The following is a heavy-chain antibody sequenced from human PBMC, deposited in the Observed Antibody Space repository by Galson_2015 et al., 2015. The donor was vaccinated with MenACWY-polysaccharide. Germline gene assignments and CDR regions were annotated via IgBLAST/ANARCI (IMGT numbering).Heavy chain of an antibody. V-gene: IGHV1-8*01. CDR2: MNPNSGNT. D-gene: IGHD3-22*01. J-gene: IGHJ4*02. CDR1: GYTFTSYD. Sequence: SVKVSCKASGYTFTSYDINWVRQATGQGLEWMGWMNPNSGNTGYAQKFQGRVTMTRNTSISTAYMELSSLRSEDTAVYYCARGENYYDSSGYYFSDYWGQGTLVTVSS. CDR3: ARGENYYDSSGYYFSDY.